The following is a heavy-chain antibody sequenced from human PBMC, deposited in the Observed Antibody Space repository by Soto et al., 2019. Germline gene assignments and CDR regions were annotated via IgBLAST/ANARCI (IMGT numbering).Heavy chain of an antibody. D-gene: IGHD3-22*01. Sequence: ASVKVSCKASGYTFTGYYMHWVRQAPGQGLEWMGWINPNSGGTSYAQKFQGWVTMTRDTSISTAYMELSRLRSDDTAVYYCARDTYDSSGYYLGGFYGMDAWGQGTTVTVSS. CDR2: INPNSGGT. CDR3: ARDTYDSSGYYLGGFYGMDA. V-gene: IGHV1-2*04. CDR1: GYTFTGYY. J-gene: IGHJ6*02.